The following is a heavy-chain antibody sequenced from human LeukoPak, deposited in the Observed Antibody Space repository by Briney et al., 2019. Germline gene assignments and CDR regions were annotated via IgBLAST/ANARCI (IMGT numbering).Heavy chain of an antibody. Sequence: SQTLSLTCAVSGGSISSGGYSWNWIRQPPGKGLEWIGYIYYSGSTYYNPSLKSRVTISVDTSKNQFSLKLSSVTAADTAVYYCAREATRATIRGFDYWGRGTLVTVSS. V-gene: IGHV4-30-2*05. CDR3: AREATRATIRGFDY. CDR1: GGSISSGGYS. CDR2: IYYSGST. J-gene: IGHJ4*02. D-gene: IGHD5-12*01.